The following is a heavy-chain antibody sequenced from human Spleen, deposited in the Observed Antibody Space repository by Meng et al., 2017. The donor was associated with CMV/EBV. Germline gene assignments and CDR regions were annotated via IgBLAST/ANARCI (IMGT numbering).Heavy chain of an antibody. CDR3: ARDPSYGYYDFWSGYSGMDV. J-gene: IGHJ6*02. CDR1: GFTFSSYW. D-gene: IGHD3-3*01. V-gene: IGHV3-74*01. CDR2: INSDGSST. Sequence: GGSLRLSCVASGFTFSSYWMHWVRQTPGKGLVWVSRINSDGSSTSYADSVKGRFTISRDNAKNTLYLQMNSLRAEDTAVYYCARDPSYGYYDFWSGYSGMDVWGQGTTVTVSS.